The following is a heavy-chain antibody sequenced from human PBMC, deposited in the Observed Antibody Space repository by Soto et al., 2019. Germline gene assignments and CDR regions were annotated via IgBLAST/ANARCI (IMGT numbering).Heavy chain of an antibody. Sequence: QVQLVQSGAEVKKPGASVKVSCKASGYTFTSYGISWVRQAPGQGLEWMGWISAYNGNTNYAQKLQGRVTMTTDTSTSTAYMELRSLRSDDTAVYHCARVAPIVVTGTPIDYWGQGTLVTVSS. J-gene: IGHJ4*02. CDR1: GYTFTSYG. CDR3: ARVAPIVVTGTPIDY. CDR2: ISAYNGNT. V-gene: IGHV1-18*04. D-gene: IGHD1-20*01.